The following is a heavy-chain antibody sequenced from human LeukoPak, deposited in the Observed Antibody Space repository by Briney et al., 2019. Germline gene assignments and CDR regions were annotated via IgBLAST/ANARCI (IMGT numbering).Heavy chain of an antibody. Sequence: PGGSLRPSCAPSGFTFDNFAITWVRQAPGKGLEWVSEITGSGGSTYYADSVKGRFTISRDNSKNTLYLQMNSLRAEDTAIYYCARELFDFDYWGQGTLVTVSS. CDR1: GFTFDNFA. D-gene: IGHD1-26*01. CDR3: ARELFDFDY. V-gene: IGHV3-23*01. CDR2: ITGSGGST. J-gene: IGHJ4*02.